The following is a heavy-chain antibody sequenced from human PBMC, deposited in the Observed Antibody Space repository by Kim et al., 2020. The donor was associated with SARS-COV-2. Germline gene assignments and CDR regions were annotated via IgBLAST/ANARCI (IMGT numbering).Heavy chain of an antibody. CDR2: T. J-gene: IGHJ4*02. CDR3: ARGGGGGPVYY. D-gene: IGHD3-16*01. V-gene: IGHV4-4*02. Sequence: TTDHPSLKTRVTISVDKSKNPFTLKLSSVTAADTVVYYCARGGGGGPVYYWGQGTLVTVSS.